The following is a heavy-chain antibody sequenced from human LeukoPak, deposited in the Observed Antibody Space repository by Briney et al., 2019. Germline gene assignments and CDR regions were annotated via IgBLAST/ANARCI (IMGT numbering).Heavy chain of an antibody. J-gene: IGHJ4*02. D-gene: IGHD3-16*01. CDR1: GFTFSSYG. CDR2: ISGSGGGT. Sequence: GGSLRLSCAASGFTFSSYGMSWVRQAPGKGLEWVSAISGSGGGTYYADSVKGRFTISRDNSKNTLYLQMNSLRAEDTAVYYCARDSLGSMEYWGQGTLVTVSS. CDR3: ARDSLGSMEY. V-gene: IGHV3-23*01.